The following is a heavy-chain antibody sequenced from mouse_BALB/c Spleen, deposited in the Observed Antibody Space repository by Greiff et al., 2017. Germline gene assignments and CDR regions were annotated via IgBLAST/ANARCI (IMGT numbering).Heavy chain of an antibody. Sequence: QVQLQQSGAELMKPGASVKISCKATGYTFSSYWIEWVKQRPGHGLEWIGEILPGSGSTNYNEKFKGKATFTADTSSNTAYMQLSSLTSEDSAVYYCARDNRYEYYAMDYWGQGTSVTVSS. V-gene: IGHV1-9*01. D-gene: IGHD2-14*01. J-gene: IGHJ4*01. CDR2: ILPGSGST. CDR1: GYTFSSYW. CDR3: ARDNRYEYYAMDY.